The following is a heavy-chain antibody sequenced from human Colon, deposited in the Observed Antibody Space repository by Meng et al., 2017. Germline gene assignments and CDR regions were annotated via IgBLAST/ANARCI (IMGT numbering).Heavy chain of an antibody. J-gene: IGHJ4*02. CDR1: GASIRGGGYY. Sequence: VQMQESGPGLVKPSETLSLTCSVSGASIRGGGYYRSWIRQVPGKGLDLIGYIYYSENTYYKPSLQSRAIISVDTSKNEFSLRLSSVSAADTAVYYCARRYGSGTYPFDFWGQGILVTVSS. V-gene: IGHV4-31*03. CDR3: ARRYGSGTYPFDF. CDR2: IYYSENT. D-gene: IGHD3-10*01.